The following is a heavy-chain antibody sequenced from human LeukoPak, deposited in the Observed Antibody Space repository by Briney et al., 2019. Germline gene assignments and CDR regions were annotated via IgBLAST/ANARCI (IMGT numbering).Heavy chain of an antibody. V-gene: IGHV3-21*04. CDR2: ISSSGTYM. CDR1: GFTFRSSS. CDR3: AKGRGFLLADAFDI. D-gene: IGHD3-3*01. Sequence: GPLRLSCTASGFTFRSSSFNWVRQVQGKGLEWVSSISSSGTYMYYADSVEGRFTISRDNAKNSLYLQMNSLRAEDTALYYCAKGRGFLLADAFDIWGQGTMVTVSS. J-gene: IGHJ3*02.